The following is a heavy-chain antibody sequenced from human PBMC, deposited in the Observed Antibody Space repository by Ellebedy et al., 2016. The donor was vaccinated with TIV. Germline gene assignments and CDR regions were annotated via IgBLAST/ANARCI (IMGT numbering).Heavy chain of an antibody. CDR1: GFTFSSYW. Sequence: GGSLRLXCAASGFTFSSYWMSWVRQAPGKGLEWVANIKQDGSEKYYVDSVKGRFTISRDNAKNSLYLQMNSLRAEDTAVYYCARDQGSSSWYGYYGMDVWGQGTTVTVSS. CDR2: IKQDGSEK. CDR3: ARDQGSSSWYGYYGMDV. V-gene: IGHV3-7*01. D-gene: IGHD6-13*01. J-gene: IGHJ6*02.